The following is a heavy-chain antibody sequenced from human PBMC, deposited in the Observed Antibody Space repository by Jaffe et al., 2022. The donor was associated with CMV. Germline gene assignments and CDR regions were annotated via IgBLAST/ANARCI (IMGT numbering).Heavy chain of an antibody. CDR1: GYRFSNYY. D-gene: IGHD2-21*01. Sequence: EVQLVQSGPEMKKPGESLKISCKGSGYRFSNYYIGWVRQMPGKDLEWMGIVFPTDSHTMYSPSFQGQVTISADKSINTAYLQWGSLRASDTAMYYCTRFVVGYITSESFDSWGQGTLVTVSS. V-gene: IGHV5-51*01. CDR3: TRFVVGYITSESFDS. J-gene: IGHJ4*02. CDR2: VFPTDSHT.